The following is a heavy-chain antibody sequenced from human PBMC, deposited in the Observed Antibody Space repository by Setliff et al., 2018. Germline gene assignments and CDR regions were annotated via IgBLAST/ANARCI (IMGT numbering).Heavy chain of an antibody. CDR1: GFTFSDYY. D-gene: IGHD2-21*02. Sequence: GGSLRLSCAASGFTFSDYYMSWVRQAPGKGLEWISLIGHDDITYYADSVKGRFTVSRDISKNTVYLQMSTLRAEDTAMYYCAKDPHPAYCGGDCSFTWGQGTLVTVSS. V-gene: IGHV3-53*01. J-gene: IGHJ4*02. CDR3: AKDPHPAYCGGDCSFT. CDR2: IGHDDIT.